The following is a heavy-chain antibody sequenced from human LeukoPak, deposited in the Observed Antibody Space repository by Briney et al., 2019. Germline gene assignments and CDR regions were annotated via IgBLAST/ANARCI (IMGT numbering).Heavy chain of an antibody. Sequence: PGGSLRLSCAASGFTFSSYAMSWVRQAPGKGLEWVSAIGGSGGSTYYADSVKGRFTISRDNSKNTLYLQMNSLRAEDTAVYYCAKDPYYYGSGPNWFDPWGQGTLVTVSS. J-gene: IGHJ5*02. CDR1: GFTFSSYA. V-gene: IGHV3-23*01. CDR2: IGGSGGST. CDR3: AKDPYYYGSGPNWFDP. D-gene: IGHD3-10*01.